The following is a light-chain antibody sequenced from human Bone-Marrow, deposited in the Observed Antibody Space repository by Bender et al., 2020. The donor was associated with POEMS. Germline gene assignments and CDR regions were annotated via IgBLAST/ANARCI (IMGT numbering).Light chain of an antibody. V-gene: IGLV3-25*02. J-gene: IGLJ1*01. CDR1: VLPKQY. Sequence: SYELKQPPSVSVSPGQTAGITCSGDVLPKQYAYWYQQKPGQAPVLLIYEDTERASGIPERFSGSSSGTTVTLTISGVQAEDEADYYCQSADSSGSYFFGSGTKVTVL. CDR3: QSADSSGSYF. CDR2: EDT.